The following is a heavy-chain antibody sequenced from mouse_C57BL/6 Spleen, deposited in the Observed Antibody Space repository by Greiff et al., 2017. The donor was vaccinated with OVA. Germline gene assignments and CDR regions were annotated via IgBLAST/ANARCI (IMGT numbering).Heavy chain of an antibody. Sequence: EVQRVESGGGLVKPGGSLKLSCAASGFTFSDYGMHWVRQAPEKGLEWVAYISSGSSTIYYADPVKGRFTISRDNAKNTLFLQMTSLTSEDTAMYYCARERKLTGTPFAYWGQGTLVTVSA. CDR1: GFTFSDYG. CDR3: ARERKLTGTPFAY. V-gene: IGHV5-17*01. D-gene: IGHD4-1*01. CDR2: ISSGSSTI. J-gene: IGHJ3*01.